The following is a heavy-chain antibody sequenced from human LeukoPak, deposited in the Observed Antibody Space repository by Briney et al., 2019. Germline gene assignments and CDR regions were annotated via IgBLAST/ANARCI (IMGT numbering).Heavy chain of an antibody. V-gene: IGHV3-30*10. Sequence: GGSLRLSCAASGFSLATYPMHWVRQAPGRGLEWVAVVSPDGSNRHYIESVKGRFTIYRDSSENTLHLQMDNLRGEDTALYYCARQGSALQYYFNYLDVWGKGTTVTVSS. CDR1: GFSLATYP. J-gene: IGHJ6*03. D-gene: IGHD6-25*01. CDR3: ARQGSALQYYFNYLDV. CDR2: VSPDGSNR.